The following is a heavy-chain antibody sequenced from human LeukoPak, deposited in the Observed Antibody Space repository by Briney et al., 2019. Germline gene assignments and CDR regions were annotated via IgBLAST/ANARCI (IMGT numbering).Heavy chain of an antibody. CDR1: GFIFTGYF. J-gene: IGHJ4*02. Sequence: GGSLRLSCAASGFIFTGYFMSWVRQAPGKGLEWVASIKHDGSEKYYVDSVGDRFTISRDNTKNLLYLQMSSLRAEDTAVYYCATDRGWRTSGYYLYYFEYWGQGTLVTFSS. CDR3: ATDRGWRTSGYYLYYFEY. V-gene: IGHV3-7*01. CDR2: IKHDGSEK. D-gene: IGHD3-3*01.